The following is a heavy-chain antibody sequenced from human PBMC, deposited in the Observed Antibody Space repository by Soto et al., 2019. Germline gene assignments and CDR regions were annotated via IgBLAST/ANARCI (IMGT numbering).Heavy chain of an antibody. D-gene: IGHD2-21*01. CDR1: GFTFTNYA. J-gene: IGHJ6*03. CDR3: AKGSSSDCLGYMDV. Sequence: GGSLRLSCAASGFTFTNYAMTWVRRAPGKGLEWVSGISAGGSTLYTGSVKGRFTISRDNSKNTLHLQMNSLRDEDTAVYYCAKGSSSDCLGYMDVWGKGATVTVSS. V-gene: IGHV3-23*01. CDR2: ISAGGST.